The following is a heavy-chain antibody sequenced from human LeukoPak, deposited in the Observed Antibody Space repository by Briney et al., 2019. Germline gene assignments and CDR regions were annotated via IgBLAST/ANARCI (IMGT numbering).Heavy chain of an antibody. CDR1: GFTFSSYS. Sequence: TGGSLRLSCAASGFTFSSYSMNWVRQAPGKGLEWVSSISSSSSYIYYADSMKGRFTISRDNAKNSLYLQMNSLRAEDTAVYYCARGSYSYGYSGYWGQGTLVTVSS. J-gene: IGHJ4*02. CDR3: ARGSYSYGYSGY. D-gene: IGHD5-18*01. CDR2: ISSSSSYI. V-gene: IGHV3-21*01.